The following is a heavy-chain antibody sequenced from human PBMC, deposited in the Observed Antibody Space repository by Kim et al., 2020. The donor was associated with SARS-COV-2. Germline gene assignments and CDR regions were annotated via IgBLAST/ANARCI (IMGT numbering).Heavy chain of an antibody. Sequence: GGSLRLSCAASGFTFSSYWMSWVRQAPGKGLEWVANIKQDGSEKYYVDSVKGRFTISRDNAKNSLYLQMNSLRAEDTAVYYCARDHQQQLGRVFDPWGQGTLVTVSS. CDR2: IKQDGSEK. V-gene: IGHV3-7*01. CDR3: ARDHQQQLGRVFDP. J-gene: IGHJ5*02. D-gene: IGHD6-13*01. CDR1: GFTFSSYW.